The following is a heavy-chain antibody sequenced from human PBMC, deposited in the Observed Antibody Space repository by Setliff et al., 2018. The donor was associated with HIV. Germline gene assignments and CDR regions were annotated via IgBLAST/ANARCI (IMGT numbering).Heavy chain of an antibody. CDR1: GGAFRNNA. Sequence: ASVKVSCKASGGAFRNNAINWVRQAPGRGLEWMGTIIPNFGTADYAQKFQGRVTITADESTTSVYMELSSLRSEDTAVYYCARALGISTDSNRFDSLGQGTLVTVSS. J-gene: IGHJ4*02. D-gene: IGHD3-22*01. CDR3: ARALGISTDSNRFDS. V-gene: IGHV1-69*13. CDR2: IIPNFGTA.